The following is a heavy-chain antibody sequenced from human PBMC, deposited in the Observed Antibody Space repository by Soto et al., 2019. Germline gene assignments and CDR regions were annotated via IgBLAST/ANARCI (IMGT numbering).Heavy chain of an antibody. CDR3: ARAFVYYYYGMDV. V-gene: IGHV4-34*01. CDR2: INHSGST. CDR1: GGSFSGYY. Sequence: QVQLQQWGAGLLKPSETLSLTCAVYGGSFSGYYWSWIRQPPGKGLEWIGEINHSGSTNYNPSLKSRVTISVDTSKNQFSLQLSSVTAADTAVYYCARAFVYYYYGMDVWGQGTTVTVSS. J-gene: IGHJ6*02.